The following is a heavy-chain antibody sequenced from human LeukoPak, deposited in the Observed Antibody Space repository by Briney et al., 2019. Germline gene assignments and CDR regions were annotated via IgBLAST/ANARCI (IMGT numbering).Heavy chain of an antibody. Sequence: ASVRVSCKAAGCTFTSYEINWVGQATAQALEWMGWMNPISGYRGYTQNFQCRVTMTRTTSLITAYMELSSLRSEDTAVYYCARGLGGAVAGTWGYYSYYGMDVWGQGTTVTVSS. CDR1: GCTFTSYE. CDR3: ARGLGGAVAGTWGYYSYYGMDV. D-gene: IGHD6-19*01. CDR2: MNPISGYR. V-gene: IGHV1-8*01. J-gene: IGHJ6*02.